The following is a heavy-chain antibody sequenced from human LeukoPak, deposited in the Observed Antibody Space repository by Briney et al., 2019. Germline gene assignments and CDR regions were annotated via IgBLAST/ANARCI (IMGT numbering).Heavy chain of an antibody. V-gene: IGHV3-9*01. J-gene: IGHJ4*02. CDR1: GFIFNNYA. CDR3: VKANY. Sequence: GGSLRLSCAGSGFIFNNYAMHWVRQPPGKGLEWVSGISWNSGTIAYADSVKGRFTISRDNAKNSLYLQMNSLRPEDTALYYCVKANYWGQGTLVTVSS. CDR2: ISWNSGTI.